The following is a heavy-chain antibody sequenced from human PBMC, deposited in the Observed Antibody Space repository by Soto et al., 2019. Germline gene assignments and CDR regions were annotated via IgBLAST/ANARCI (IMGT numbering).Heavy chain of an antibody. V-gene: IGHV3-33*01. J-gene: IGHJ4*02. CDR3: ARDTRPDSSGYLDTDY. Sequence: GSLRLSCAASGFTFSSYGMHWVRQAPGKGLEWVAVIWYDGSNKYYADSVKGRFTISRDNSKNTLYLQMNSLRAEDTAVYYCARDTRPDSSGYLDTDYWGQGTLVTVSS. CDR1: GFTFSSYG. CDR2: IWYDGSNK. D-gene: IGHD3-22*01.